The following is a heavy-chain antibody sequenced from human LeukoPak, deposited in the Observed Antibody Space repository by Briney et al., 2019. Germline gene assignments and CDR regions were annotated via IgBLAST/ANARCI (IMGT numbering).Heavy chain of an antibody. CDR3: ARVDTVSGILV. V-gene: IGHV3-53*01. Sequence: GGSLRLSCLTSGFTLSTNAMSWVRQAPGKGLEWVSVIYEGGGRYYGDSVKGRFTISKDNFENTVYLQMNSLRADDTAVYYCARVDTVSGILVWGQGTLVTVSS. D-gene: IGHD5-18*01. CDR2: IYEGGGR. CDR1: GFTLSTNA. J-gene: IGHJ4*02.